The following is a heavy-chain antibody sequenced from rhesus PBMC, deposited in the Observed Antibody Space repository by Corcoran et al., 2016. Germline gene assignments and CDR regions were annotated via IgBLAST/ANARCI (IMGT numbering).Heavy chain of an antibody. J-gene: IGHJ3*01. CDR2: MGGASSTT. D-gene: IGHD2-39*01. V-gene: IGHV4-127*01. CDR3: AREGGPPGSAFDGFDF. CDR1: SSSISSAYG. Sequence: QVQLQESGPGLVKPSETLSVPCTVSSSSISSAYGRSWIRQSPGKGLEWIGFMGGASSTTSYNPSLKSRVTISKDASKNQFFLNLTSVTAADTAVYYCAREGGPPGSAFDGFDFWGQGLRVTVSS.